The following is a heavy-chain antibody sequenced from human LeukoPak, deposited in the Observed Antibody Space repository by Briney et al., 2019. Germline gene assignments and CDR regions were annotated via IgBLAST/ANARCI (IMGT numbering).Heavy chain of an antibody. J-gene: IGHJ6*03. V-gene: IGHV4-39*07. Sequence: SETLSLTCTVSGASISSTTYYWGWIRQPPRKGLEWIGEINHSGSTNYNPSLKSRVTISVDTSKNQFSLKLSSVTAADTAVYYCARGRYYYDSSGYALSPQYYYYYYMDVWGKGTTVTVSS. D-gene: IGHD3-22*01. CDR1: GASISSTTYY. CDR3: ARGRYYYDSSGYALSPQYYYYYYMDV. CDR2: INHSGST.